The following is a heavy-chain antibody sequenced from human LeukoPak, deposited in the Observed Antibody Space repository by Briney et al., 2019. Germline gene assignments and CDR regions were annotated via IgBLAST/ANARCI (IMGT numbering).Heavy chain of an antibody. Sequence: GGSLRLSCAASGFTFSSYEMNWVRQAPGKGLEWVSYISSGGSTIYYADSVKGRFTISRDNAKNSLYLQMNSLRAEDTAVYYCASIGSGYYYYYMDVWGKGTTVTVSS. J-gene: IGHJ6*03. V-gene: IGHV3-48*03. CDR1: GFTFSSYE. D-gene: IGHD5/OR15-5a*01. CDR2: ISSGGSTI. CDR3: ASIGSGYYYYYMDV.